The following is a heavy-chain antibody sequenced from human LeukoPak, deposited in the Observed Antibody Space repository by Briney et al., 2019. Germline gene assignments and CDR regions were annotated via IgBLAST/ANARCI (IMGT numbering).Heavy chain of an antibody. J-gene: IGHJ4*02. V-gene: IGHV3-7*01. D-gene: IGHD4-17*01. CDR3: ARATDYGDYLVY. CDR2: IKQDGSEK. Sequence: PGGSLRLSCAASGFTFRSYWMSWVRQAPGKGLEWVANIKQDGSEKYYVDSVKGRFTISRDNAKNSLYLQMNSLRAEDTAVYYCARATDYGDYLVYWGQGTLVTVSS. CDR1: GFTFRSYW.